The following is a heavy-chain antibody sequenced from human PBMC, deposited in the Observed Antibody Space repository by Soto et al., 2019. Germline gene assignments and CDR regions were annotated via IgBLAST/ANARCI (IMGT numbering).Heavy chain of an antibody. CDR1: CGYFISNDYY. D-gene: IGHD6-25*01. J-gene: IGHJ3*01. CDR2: ISATGST. CDR3: ARGGYYYHSSGRFDL. Sequence: PSETLSLTCTVSCGYFISNDYYWSWIRQPPGRGLEWIGYISATGSTSYNPSLKSRLFISGDASTNQFSLELSSVTAADTAVYHCARGGYYYHSSGRFDLWGPGTMVTVSS. V-gene: IGHV4-30-4*01.